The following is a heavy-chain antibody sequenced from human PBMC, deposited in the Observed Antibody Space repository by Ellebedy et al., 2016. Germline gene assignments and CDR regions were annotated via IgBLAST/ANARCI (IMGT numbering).Heavy chain of an antibody. CDR2: IYSCGST. CDR1: EFTVSSNS. CDR3: TRGRCPYCGGDCPFHS. V-gene: IGHV3-66*03. Sequence: GESLKISXAASEFTVSSNSMSWVRQAPGKGLEWVSVIYSCGSTYYADSVKGRFTVSRDSSKNTLYLQMNSLRADDTAVYYCTRGRCPYCGGDCPFHSWGQGTLVTVSS. J-gene: IGHJ4*02. D-gene: IGHD2-21*01.